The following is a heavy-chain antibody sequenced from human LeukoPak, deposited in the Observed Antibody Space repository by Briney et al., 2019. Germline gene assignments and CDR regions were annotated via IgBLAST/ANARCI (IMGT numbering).Heavy chain of an antibody. CDR2: FYHSGST. Sequence: SETLSLTCAVSGYSISSGYYWGWIRQPPGKGLEWIGRFYHSGSTYYNPSLKSRVTISVDTSKNPFSLKLSSVNAASTAAYYCARRGGQPLRGYNFDYCGQGTLVTVSS. CDR3: ARRGGQPLRGYNFDY. J-gene: IGHJ4*02. D-gene: IGHD1-1*01. V-gene: IGHV4-38-2*01. CDR1: GYSISSGYY.